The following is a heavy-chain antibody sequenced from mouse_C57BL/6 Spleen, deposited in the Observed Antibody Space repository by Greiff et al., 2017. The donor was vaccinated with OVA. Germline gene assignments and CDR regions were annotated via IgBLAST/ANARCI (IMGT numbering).Heavy chain of an antibody. Sequence: EVQLQQSGAELVRPGASVKLSCTASGFNIKDDYMHWVKQRPEQGLEWIGWIDPENGDTEYASKFQGKATITADTSSNTAYLQLSSLTSEDTAVYYCTQDYYRDYAMDYWGQGASVTVSS. CDR2: IDPENGDT. CDR1: GFNIKDDY. CDR3: TQDYYRDYAMDY. D-gene: IGHD2-14*01. V-gene: IGHV14-4*01. J-gene: IGHJ4*01.